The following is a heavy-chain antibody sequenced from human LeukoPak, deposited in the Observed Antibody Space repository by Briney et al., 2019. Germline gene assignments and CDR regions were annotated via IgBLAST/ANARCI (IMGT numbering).Heavy chain of an antibody. J-gene: IGHJ3*02. CDR1: GYTFTGYH. Sequence: ASVKVSCKASGYTFTGYHIHWVRQAPGQGPEWMAWINPNSGGTKYAQKFQGRVTMTRDTSISTAYMEMSRLTSDDTAVYYCVKGWDSSGYYAFDIWGQGTMVTVSS. V-gene: IGHV1-2*02. CDR3: VKGWDSSGYYAFDI. CDR2: INPNSGGT. D-gene: IGHD3-22*01.